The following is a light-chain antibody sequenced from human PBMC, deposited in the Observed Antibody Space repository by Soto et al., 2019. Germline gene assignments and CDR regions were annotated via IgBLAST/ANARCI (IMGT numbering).Light chain of an antibody. J-gene: IGKJ1*01. V-gene: IGKV3-20*01. CDR2: GAS. Sequence: EIVLTQSPGTLSSSPGERATLSCRASQSVASNYLAWYQQKPGQAPRLLIYGASSRATGIPDRFSGSGSGTDFTLTISRLEPEDFAVYNCQQYSRSPWTFGQGTKVEIK. CDR3: QQYSRSPWT. CDR1: QSVASNY.